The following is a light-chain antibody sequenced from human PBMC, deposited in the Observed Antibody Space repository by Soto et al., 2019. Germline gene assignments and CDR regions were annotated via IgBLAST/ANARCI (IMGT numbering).Light chain of an antibody. CDR2: WAS. CDR1: QSVFYSSNNKNY. V-gene: IGKV4-1*01. CDR3: QQYYGTPLT. J-gene: IGKJ4*01. Sequence: DIVMTQSPDSLAVSLGERATINCKSSQSVFYSSNNKNYLAWYQQKPGQPPKLLIYWASTRESGVPDRFSGXGSGTXXTXTIXSLQXXDVAVYYCQQYYGTPLTFGGGTKVEIK.